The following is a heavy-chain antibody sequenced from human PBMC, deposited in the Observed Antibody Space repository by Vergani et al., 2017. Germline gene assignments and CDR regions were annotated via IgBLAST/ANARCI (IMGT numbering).Heavy chain of an antibody. CDR2: IYYSGST. Sequence: QVQLQESGPGLVKPSETLSLTCTVSGGYISSYYWSWIRQPPGKGLEWFGYIYYSGSTNYNPSRKSRVTISVDTSKNQFSLKLSSVTAADTAVYYWARDLEVGATGWFDPWGQGTLVTVSS. CDR1: GGYISSYY. V-gene: IGHV4-59*01. J-gene: IGHJ5*02. CDR3: ARDLEVGATGWFDP. D-gene: IGHD1-26*01.